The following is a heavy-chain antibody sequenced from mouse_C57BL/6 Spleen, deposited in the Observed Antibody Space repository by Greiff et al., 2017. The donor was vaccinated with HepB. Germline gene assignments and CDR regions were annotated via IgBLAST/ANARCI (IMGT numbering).Heavy chain of an antibody. CDR2: IYPGDGDT. V-gene: IGHV1-82*01. D-gene: IGHD4-1*01. Sequence: QVQLQQSGPELVKPGASVKISCKASGYAFSSSWMNWVKQRPGKGLEWIGRIYPGDGDTNYNGKFKGKATLTADKSSSTAYMQLSSLTSEDSAVYFCARSGANWDFDYWGQGTTLTVSS. CDR1: GYAFSSSW. J-gene: IGHJ2*01. CDR3: ARSGANWDFDY.